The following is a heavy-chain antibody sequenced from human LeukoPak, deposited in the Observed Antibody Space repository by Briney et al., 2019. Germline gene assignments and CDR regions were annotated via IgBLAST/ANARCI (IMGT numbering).Heavy chain of an antibody. V-gene: IGHV4-39*02. CDR2: IYYSGST. CDR1: GGSIRSGSHY. Sequence: SETLSLTCTVSGGSIRSGSHYWAWIRQPPGKGLEWIGSIYYSGSTYYNPSLENRVTISIDTSKNHFSLKLSSLSAADTSVYYCAKRDDSGGNLVDLWGQGTLVTVS. CDR3: AKRDDSGGNLVDL. D-gene: IGHD3-22*01. J-gene: IGHJ4*02.